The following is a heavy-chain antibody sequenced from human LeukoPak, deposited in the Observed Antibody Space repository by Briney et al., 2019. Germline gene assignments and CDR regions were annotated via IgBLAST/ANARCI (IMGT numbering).Heavy chain of an antibody. D-gene: IGHD1-26*01. V-gene: IGHV4-34*01. Sequence: SETLSLTCAVYGGSFSGYYWSWIRQPPGKGLEWIGEINHSGSTNYNPSLKSRVTISVDTSKNQFSLKLSSVTAADTAVYYCASRTWAFDYWGQGTLVTVSS. CDR2: INHSGST. J-gene: IGHJ4*02. CDR1: GGSFSGYY. CDR3: ASRTWAFDY.